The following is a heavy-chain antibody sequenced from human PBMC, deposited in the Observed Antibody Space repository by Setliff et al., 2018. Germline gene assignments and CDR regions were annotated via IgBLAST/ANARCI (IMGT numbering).Heavy chain of an antibody. CDR1: GYTFTGYY. Sequence: SVKVSCKASGYTFTGYYMHWVRQATGQGLEWMGRIIPIFGTANYAQKFQGRVTMTEDTSTDTAYMELSSLRSEDTAVYYCAFNSGWYGYYFDYWGQGTLVTVSS. CDR2: IIPIFGTA. J-gene: IGHJ4*02. CDR3: AFNSGWYGYYFDY. V-gene: IGHV1-69*06. D-gene: IGHD6-19*01.